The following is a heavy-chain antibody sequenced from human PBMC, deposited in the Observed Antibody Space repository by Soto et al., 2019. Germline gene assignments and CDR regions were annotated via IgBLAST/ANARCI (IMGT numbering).Heavy chain of an antibody. CDR2: ISGSAGST. J-gene: IGHJ4*02. CDR1: GFTFSNYA. Sequence: EVQLLESGGGLVQPGGSLRLSCAASGFTFSNYAMTWVRQAPGRGLEWVSAISGSAGSTYYADSVKGRFIISRDNSKNTLYLQMNRLRTEDTAVYYCAQEEGSSWYPPDYWGQGTLVTVSS. CDR3: AQEEGSSWYPPDY. D-gene: IGHD6-13*01. V-gene: IGHV3-23*01.